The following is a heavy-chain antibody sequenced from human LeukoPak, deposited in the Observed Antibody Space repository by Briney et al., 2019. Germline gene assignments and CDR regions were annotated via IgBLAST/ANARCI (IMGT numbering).Heavy chain of an antibody. Sequence: PGGSLRLSCAASGFTFSSYSMNWVRQAPGKGLEWVSSISSSSSYIYYADSVKGRFTISRDNAKNSLYLQMNSLRAEDTAVYYCARLSGIAVAGTRVYGMDVWGQGTMVTVSS. V-gene: IGHV3-21*01. CDR3: ARLSGIAVAGTRVYGMDV. CDR1: GFTFSSYS. J-gene: IGHJ6*02. D-gene: IGHD6-19*01. CDR2: ISSSSSYI.